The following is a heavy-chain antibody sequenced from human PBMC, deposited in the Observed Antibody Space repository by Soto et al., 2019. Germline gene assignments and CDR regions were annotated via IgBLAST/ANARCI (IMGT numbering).Heavy chain of an antibody. J-gene: IGHJ4*02. CDR3: LREWVLRHIAASPDY. CDR2: IWYDGSNK. CDR1: GFTFSSYG. D-gene: IGHD6-13*01. Sequence: QVQLVESGGGVVQPGRSLRLSCAASGFTFSSYGMHWFRQAPGKGLEGVAAIWYDGSNKYYADSVKGRFTIYRDNSKNTLYLQMNSLSAEDRAEYYCLREWVLRHIAASPDYWGQGTLGTVSS. V-gene: IGHV3-33*01.